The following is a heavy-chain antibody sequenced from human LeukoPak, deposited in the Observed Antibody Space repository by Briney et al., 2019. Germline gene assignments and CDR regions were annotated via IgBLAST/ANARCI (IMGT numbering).Heavy chain of an antibody. D-gene: IGHD6-13*01. CDR1: GGSISSGDYY. V-gene: IGHV4-30-4*01. CDR3: AREGRIAAAGKIDY. Sequence: SETLSLTCTVSGGSISSGDYYWSWIRQPPGKGLEWIGYIYYSGSTYYNPSLKSRVTISVDTSKNQFSLKLSSVTAADTAVYYCAREGRIAAAGKIDYWGQGTLVTVSS. CDR2: IYYSGST. J-gene: IGHJ4*02.